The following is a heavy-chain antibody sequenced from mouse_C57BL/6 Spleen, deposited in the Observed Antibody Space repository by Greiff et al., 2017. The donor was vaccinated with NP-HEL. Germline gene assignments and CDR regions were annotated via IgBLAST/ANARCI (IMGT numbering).Heavy chain of an antibody. D-gene: IGHD1-1*01. J-gene: IGHJ4*01. CDR3: TRESYYYGSSYHAMDY. Sequence: EVKLVESGEGLVKPGGSLKLSCAASGFTFSSYAMSWVRQTPEKRLEWVAYISSGGDYIYYADTVKGRFTISRDNARNTLYLQMSSLKSEDTAMYYCTRESYYYGSSYHAMDYWGQGTSVTVSS. CDR2: ISSGGDYI. CDR1: GFTFSSYA. V-gene: IGHV5-9-1*02.